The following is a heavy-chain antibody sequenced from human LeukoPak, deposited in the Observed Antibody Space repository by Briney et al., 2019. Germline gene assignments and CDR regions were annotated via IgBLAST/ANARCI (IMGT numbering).Heavy chain of an antibody. CDR3: AREGGYSYGLYGDYYGMDV. V-gene: IGHV1-18*01. CDR1: GYTFTSYG. J-gene: IGHJ6*02. Sequence: ASVKVSCKSSGYTFTSYGISWVRQAPGQGLEWMGWISAYNGNTNYAQKLQGRVTMTTDTSTSTAYMELRSLRSDDTAVYYCAREGGYSYGLYGDYYGMDVWGQGTTVTVSS. D-gene: IGHD5-18*01. CDR2: ISAYNGNT.